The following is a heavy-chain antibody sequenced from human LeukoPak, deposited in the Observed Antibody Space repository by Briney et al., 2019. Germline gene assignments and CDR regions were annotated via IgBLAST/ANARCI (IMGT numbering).Heavy chain of an antibody. Sequence: PSEALSLTCTVSGYSISSGYYWGWIRQPPGKGLEWIGSIYRSGSTYYNPSLQSRVTISVDTSKNHFSLKLISVTAADTAVYYCATNTGTVFDYWGQGALVTVSS. CDR2: IYRSGST. V-gene: IGHV4-38-2*02. D-gene: IGHD7-27*01. J-gene: IGHJ4*02. CDR3: ATNTGTVFDY. CDR1: GYSISSGYY.